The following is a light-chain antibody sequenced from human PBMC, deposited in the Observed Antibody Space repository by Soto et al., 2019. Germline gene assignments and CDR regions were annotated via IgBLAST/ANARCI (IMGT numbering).Light chain of an antibody. CDR2: GAS. Sequence: EIVMTQSPATLSVSPGERATLSCRASQSVSSNLAWYQQKPGQAPRLLIYGASTRATGIPARFSGSGSGTEFTLTISSLQSEDFAVYYCQQYNNSPQITFGQGTRLEIK. CDR3: QQYNNSPQIT. V-gene: IGKV3-15*01. J-gene: IGKJ5*01. CDR1: QSVSSN.